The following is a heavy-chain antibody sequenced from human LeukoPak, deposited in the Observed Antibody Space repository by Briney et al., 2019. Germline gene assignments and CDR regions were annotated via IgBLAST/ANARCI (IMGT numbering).Heavy chain of an antibody. Sequence: GGSLTLSCAASGFTFSSYSMIWLRQAPGKGLEWVSSISSSSSYIYYADSVKGRFTISRDNAKNSLYLQMNSLRAEDTAVYYCARAGIQLWLPAPPFDYWGQGTLVTVSS. CDR1: GFTFSSYS. V-gene: IGHV3-21*01. J-gene: IGHJ4*02. CDR2: ISSSSSYI. D-gene: IGHD5-18*01. CDR3: ARAGIQLWLPAPPFDY.